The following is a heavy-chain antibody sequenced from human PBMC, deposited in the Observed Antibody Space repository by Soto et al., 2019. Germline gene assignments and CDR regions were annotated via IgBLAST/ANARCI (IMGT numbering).Heavy chain of an antibody. V-gene: IGHV3-30*18. D-gene: IGHD6-6*01. CDR3: AKWDPSIAARPD. CDR1: GFTFSSYG. J-gene: IGHJ3*01. CDR2: ISYDGSNK. Sequence: GGSLRLSCAASGFTFSSYGMHWVRQAPGKGLEWVAVISYDGSNKYYADSVKGRFTISRDNSKNTLYLQMNSLRAEDTAVYYCAKWDPSIAARPDWGQGTMVTVSS.